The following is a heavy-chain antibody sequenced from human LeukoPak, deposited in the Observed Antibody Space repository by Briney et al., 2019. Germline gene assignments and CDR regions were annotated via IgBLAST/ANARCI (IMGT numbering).Heavy chain of an antibody. Sequence: SVNVSCNSSGGTFSSYAISWVRQSPGQGLECMGCIIPIFGTANYAQKFQGRVKINADKSKSKAYMELSSLRSEDTAVYYCARGQVGAITYYYYYLDVWGKGTTVTVSS. D-gene: IGHD1-26*01. CDR3: ARGQVGAITYYYYYLDV. V-gene: IGHV1-69*06. CDR1: GGTFSSYA. CDR2: IIPIFGTA. J-gene: IGHJ6*03.